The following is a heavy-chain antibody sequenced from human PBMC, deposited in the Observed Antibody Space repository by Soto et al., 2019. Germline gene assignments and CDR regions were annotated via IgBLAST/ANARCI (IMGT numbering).Heavy chain of an antibody. D-gene: IGHD2-8*01. V-gene: IGHV3-7*04. J-gene: IGHJ3*01. CDR3: ARDGLYCTYANCRGDAYDV. CDR1: GFTFRTYW. CDR2: IKQDGSEK. Sequence: EVQLVGSGGGLVQPGGSLRLSCVASGFTFRTYWMTWVRQAPGKGLEWVDNIKQDGSEKYYVDSVRGRFAISRDNAKDSLYLQMNSLRVEDTAVYYCARDGLYCTYANCRGDAYDVWDQGTMVTVSS.